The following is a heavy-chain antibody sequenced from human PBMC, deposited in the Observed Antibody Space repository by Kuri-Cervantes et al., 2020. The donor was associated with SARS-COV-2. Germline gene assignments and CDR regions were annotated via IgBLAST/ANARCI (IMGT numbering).Heavy chain of an antibody. CDR1: GESFSGYY. D-gene: IGHD4-17*01. CDR2: VNHRGST. V-gene: IGHV4-34*01. Sequence: SQTLSLTCAFYGESFSGYYWNWIRQSPGKGLEWIGEVNHRGSTNYNPSLKSRVTISVDTSKNQFPLKLSSVTAADTAVYYCARDRTVTTLYYYYMDVWGKGTTVTVSS. J-gene: IGHJ6*03. CDR3: ARDRTVTTLYYYYMDV.